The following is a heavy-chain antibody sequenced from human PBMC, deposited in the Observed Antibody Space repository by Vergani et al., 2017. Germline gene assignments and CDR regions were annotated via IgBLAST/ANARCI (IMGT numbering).Heavy chain of an antibody. V-gene: IGHV3-23*01. D-gene: IGHD1-26*01. CDR2: SSASGAPT. Sequence: EVQLLESGGDLVQPGGSLRLSCPASGFIFSTYAMSWVRQAPGQGLEWVSGSSASGAPTYYADSVKGRVTISRDNSNKTLYLQMNSLRVEDTAVYYCARTYGRDVGFDYWGQRTLVTVSS. CDR1: GFIFSTYA. J-gene: IGHJ4*01. CDR3: ARTYGRDVGFDY.